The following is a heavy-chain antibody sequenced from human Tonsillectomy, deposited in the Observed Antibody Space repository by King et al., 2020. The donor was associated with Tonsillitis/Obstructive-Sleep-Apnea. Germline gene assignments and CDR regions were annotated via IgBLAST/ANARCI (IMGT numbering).Heavy chain of an antibody. D-gene: IGHD2-15*01. J-gene: IGHJ4*02. CDR2: ISSSSSYI. Sequence: VQLVESGGGLVKPGGSLRLSGAASGFTFSSYSMNWVRPAPGKGLEGVSSISSSSSYIYYADLVKGRFTISRDNAKNSLYLQMKSLRAEDTAVYYCARDSRVVAATRNDYWGQGTLVTVSS. CDR3: ARDSRVVAATRNDY. CDR1: GFTFSSYS. V-gene: IGHV3-21*01.